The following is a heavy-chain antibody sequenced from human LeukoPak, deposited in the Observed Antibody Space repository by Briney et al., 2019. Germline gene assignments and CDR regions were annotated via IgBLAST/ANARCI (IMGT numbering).Heavy chain of an antibody. J-gene: IGHJ5*02. CDR2: ISAYNGNT. D-gene: IGHD3-10*01. V-gene: IGHV1-18*01. Sequence: ASVKVSCTASGYTFTSYGISWVRQAPGQGLEWMGWISAYNGNTNYAQKLQGRVTMTTDTSTSTAYMELRSLRSDDTAVYYCAREVPMVPSYPNWFDPWGQGTLVTVSS. CDR3: AREVPMVPSYPNWFDP. CDR1: GYTFTSYG.